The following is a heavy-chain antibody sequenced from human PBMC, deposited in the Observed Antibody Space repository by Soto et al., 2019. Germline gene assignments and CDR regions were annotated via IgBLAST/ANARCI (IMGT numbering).Heavy chain of an antibody. CDR3: AKADCSRSSCYMFYYGMDV. V-gene: IGHV3-9*01. CDR1: GFRFDDFA. Sequence: GGSLRLSCAASGFRFDDFAMHWVRQAPGKGLEWVSGISWNSGSIGYADSVKGRFTISRDNAKNSLYLQMSSLRAEDTALYYCAKADCSRSSCYMFYYGMDVWGQGTTVTVSS. D-gene: IGHD2-2*02. J-gene: IGHJ6*02. CDR2: ISWNSGSI.